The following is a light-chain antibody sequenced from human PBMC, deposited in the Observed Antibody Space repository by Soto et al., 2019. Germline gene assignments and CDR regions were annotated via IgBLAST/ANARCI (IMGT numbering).Light chain of an antibody. Sequence: EVVMTQSQATLSVSPGERATLSCRASQSVSNNLAWYQQKPGQAPRLFIYSASTRATGIPARFSGSASGTEFTLTISSLQSEDFAVYYCQQYNEWPLTFGGGTKVETK. CDR1: QSVSNN. CDR2: SAS. V-gene: IGKV3-15*01. J-gene: IGKJ4*01. CDR3: QQYNEWPLT.